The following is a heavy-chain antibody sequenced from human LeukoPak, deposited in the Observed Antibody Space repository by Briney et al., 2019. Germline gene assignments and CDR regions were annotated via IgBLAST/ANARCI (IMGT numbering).Heavy chain of an antibody. J-gene: IGHJ4*02. V-gene: IGHV3-53*01. Sequence: GGSLRLSCAASGFAVSSNYMSWVRQAPGKGLEWVSVIYSGGSTYYADSVKGRFTISRDNSKNTLYLQMNSLRAEDTAVYYCARDHTDYYDSSGYLGYWGQGTLVTVSS. CDR1: GFAVSSNY. CDR2: IYSGGST. D-gene: IGHD3-22*01. CDR3: ARDHTDYYDSSGYLGY.